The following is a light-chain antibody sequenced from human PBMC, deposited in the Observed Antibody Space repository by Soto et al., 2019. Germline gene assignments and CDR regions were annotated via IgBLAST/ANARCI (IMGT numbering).Light chain of an antibody. J-gene: IGKJ1*01. Sequence: EIVMTQSPATLSVSPGERATLSCRASQSVTNNLAWYQQKPGQAPRLLIYAASTRATGIPARFSGSGSGTEFTLTISSLQSEDFAVYHCQQYNNWPXXTFGPGXXVXIK. CDR3: QQYNNWPXXT. CDR2: AAS. CDR1: QSVTNN. V-gene: IGKV3-15*01.